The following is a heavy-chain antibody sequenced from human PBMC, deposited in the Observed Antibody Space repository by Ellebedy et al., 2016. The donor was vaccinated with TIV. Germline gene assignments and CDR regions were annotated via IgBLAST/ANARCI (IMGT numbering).Heavy chain of an antibody. CDR3: ARGAAAGFFWYFDL. Sequence: AASVKVSCKAPGYTFTSYAMNWVRQDPGQGLEWMGWINSNTGNPTYAQGFTGRFVFSLDTSVSTAYLQISSLKAEDTAVYYCARGAAAGFFWYFDLWGRGTLVTVSS. V-gene: IGHV7-4-1*02. D-gene: IGHD6-13*01. CDR2: INSNTGNP. J-gene: IGHJ2*01. CDR1: GYTFTSYA.